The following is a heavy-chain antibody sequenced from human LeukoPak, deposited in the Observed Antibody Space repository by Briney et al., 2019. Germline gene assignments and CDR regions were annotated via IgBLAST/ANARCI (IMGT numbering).Heavy chain of an antibody. J-gene: IGHJ4*02. CDR2: ISADGTI. CDR1: GFTFDDYA. Sequence: GGSLRLSCAASGFTFDDYAMRWVRQAPGKGLEWVSLISADGTIYYADSVRGRFTISRDNNKNSLYLQMNSLRTEDTALYYCAKDLGYSSSPDFWGQGTLVTVSS. V-gene: IGHV3-43*02. D-gene: IGHD6-13*01. CDR3: AKDLGYSSSPDF.